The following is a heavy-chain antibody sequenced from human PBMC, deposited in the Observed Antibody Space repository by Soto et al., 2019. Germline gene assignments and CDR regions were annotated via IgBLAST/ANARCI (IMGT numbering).Heavy chain of an antibody. J-gene: IGHJ4*02. D-gene: IGHD2-2*01. CDR3: ARARFCTSTSCYHYFDF. CDR1: GGSISSSS. V-gene: IGHV4-59*01. Sequence: SETLSLTCSVSGGSISSSSWSWIRQPPGRGLEWIGYIYNNGRTDYNPSLKSRVTISVDTSKNHFSLKLSSVTPADTAVYYCARARFCTSTSCYHYFDFWGQGTLVTVSS. CDR2: IYNNGRT.